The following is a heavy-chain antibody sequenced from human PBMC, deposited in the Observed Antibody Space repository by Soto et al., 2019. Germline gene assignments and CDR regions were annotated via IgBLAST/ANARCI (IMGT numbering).Heavy chain of an antibody. J-gene: IGHJ1*01. CDR3: ATDDSQYRGSV. Sequence: QVQLVQSGAAVRKPGASVKISCKASGYTMTAHFLHWVRPAPGRGLEWMGWINPKNGGTDYAQKFQDRVSMTSDTSINTAYTQLNRLTSDDTAVYFCATDDSQYRGSVWGQGTLVSVSS. D-gene: IGHD3-22*01. CDR2: INPKNGGT. V-gene: IGHV1-2*02. CDR1: GYTMTAHF.